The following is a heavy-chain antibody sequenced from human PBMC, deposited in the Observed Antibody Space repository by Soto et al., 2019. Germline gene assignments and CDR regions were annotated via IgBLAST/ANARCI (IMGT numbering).Heavy chain of an antibody. J-gene: IGHJ4*02. CDR2: ISGSGSGP. V-gene: IGHV3-23*01. Sequence: EVLLLESGGGLVQPGGSLRLSCAASGFTFSNYDMGWVRQAPGKGLELVSFISGSGSGPYYADSVKGLFTISRDNAENTLYPQMNSLRVEDTAVYYCAKLQSWRALDYWGQETLVIVSS. CDR3: AKLQSWRALDY. D-gene: IGHD6-13*01. CDR1: GFTFSNYD.